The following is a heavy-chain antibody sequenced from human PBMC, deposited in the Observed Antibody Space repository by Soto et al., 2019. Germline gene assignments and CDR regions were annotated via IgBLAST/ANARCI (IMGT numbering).Heavy chain of an antibody. V-gene: IGHV3-15*07. CDR1: GFTFSNAW. D-gene: IGHD3-22*01. CDR3: TTDSYSTIIIVRFDY. CDR2: IKSKTDGGTT. J-gene: IGHJ4*01. Sequence: GGSLRLSCAASGFTFSNAWIKWVRQATGKGLEWVGRIKSKTDGGTTDYAEPVKGRFAISRDDSNNMVYLQMNSLKIEDTAVYYCTTDSYSTIIIVRFDYWGHGTLVTVSS.